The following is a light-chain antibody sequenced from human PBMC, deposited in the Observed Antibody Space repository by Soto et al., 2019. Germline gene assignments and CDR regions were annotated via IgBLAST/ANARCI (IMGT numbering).Light chain of an antibody. CDR1: PSLNTR. Sequence: DIQLPQSPSTLSASVGDSVTLTCRASPSLNTRLAWYQQRPGKAPKLLIYDASTLQSGVPSRFSGSGSGTDFTLTISSLQPEDFATYYCQQSYSTFGQGTRLEI. CDR3: QQSYST. J-gene: IGKJ5*01. V-gene: IGKV1-39*01. CDR2: DAS.